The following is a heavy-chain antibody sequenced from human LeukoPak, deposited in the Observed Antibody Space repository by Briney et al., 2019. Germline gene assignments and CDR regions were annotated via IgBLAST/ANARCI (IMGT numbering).Heavy chain of an antibody. V-gene: IGHV3-21*01. D-gene: IGHD6-6*01. CDR1: GFTFSSYS. J-gene: IGHJ3*02. Sequence: GGSLRLSCAASGFTFSSYSMNWVRQAPGKGLEWVSSISSSSSYIYYADSVKGRFTISRDNAKNSLYLQMNSLRAEDTAVYYCADSRASDAFDIWGQGTMVTVSS. CDR3: ADSRASDAFDI. CDR2: ISSSSSYI.